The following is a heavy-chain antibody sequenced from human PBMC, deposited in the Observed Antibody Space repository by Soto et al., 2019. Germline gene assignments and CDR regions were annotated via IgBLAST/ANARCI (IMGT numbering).Heavy chain of an antibody. CDR3: AKDGYHYDGRGYLV. CDR2: TTGSGAGT. D-gene: IGHD3-22*01. CDR1: GITFGSSA. Sequence: GSLRLSCAASGITFGSSAMSWVRQAPGKGLEWVSATTGSGAGTYYADSVKGRFTISRDNSNNTLYLQMNSLRAEDTAVYYCAKDGYHYDGRGYLVWGQGTLVTVSS. J-gene: IGHJ4*02. V-gene: IGHV3-23*01.